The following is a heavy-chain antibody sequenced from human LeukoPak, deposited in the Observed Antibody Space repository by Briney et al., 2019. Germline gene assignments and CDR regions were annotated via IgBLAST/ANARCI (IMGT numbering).Heavy chain of an antibody. CDR3: ARRRDIVSTATGTSGPADY. J-gene: IGHJ4*02. V-gene: IGHV5-51*01. D-gene: IGHD5/OR15-5a*01. CDR2: IYPGDSDT. CDR1: GYSFTDYW. Sequence: GESLKISCQGSGYSFTDYWIGWVRQMPGKGLGWMGIIYPGDSDTRYSPSFQGQVTISADKSITTAYLQWSSLKASDTAMYYCARRRDIVSTATGTSGPADYWGQGTLVTVSS.